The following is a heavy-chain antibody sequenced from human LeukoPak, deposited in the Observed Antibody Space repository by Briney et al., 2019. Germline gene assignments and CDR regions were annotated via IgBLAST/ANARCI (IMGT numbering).Heavy chain of an antibody. V-gene: IGHV1-69*06. Sequence: SVTVSCTASGGTFSNNAITWVRQAPAHGLEWMGGVLPIFGTTNYAQQFQGRVTITADKATSTAYMELSSLRSEDTAVYYCARWAGEGGCYCPLDYWGQGTLVIVSS. D-gene: IGHD3-22*01. J-gene: IGHJ4*02. CDR2: VLPIFGTT. CDR3: ARWAGEGGCYCPLDY. CDR1: GGTFSNNA.